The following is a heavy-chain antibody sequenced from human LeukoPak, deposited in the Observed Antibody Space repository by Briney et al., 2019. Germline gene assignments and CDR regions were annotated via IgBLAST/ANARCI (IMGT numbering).Heavy chain of an antibody. V-gene: IGHV3-11*01. CDR2: ISSGGGTR. J-gene: IGHJ3*02. Sequence: GGSLRLSCAASGFTFSDYYMNWIRQAPGKGLEWVSYISSGGGTRSYADSVKGRFTISRDNAKNSLYLQMNSLRAEDTAVYYCARDRGRRGITMRSDAFDIWGQGTTVTVSS. CDR1: GFTFSDYY. CDR3: ARDRGRRGITMRSDAFDI. D-gene: IGHD3-22*01.